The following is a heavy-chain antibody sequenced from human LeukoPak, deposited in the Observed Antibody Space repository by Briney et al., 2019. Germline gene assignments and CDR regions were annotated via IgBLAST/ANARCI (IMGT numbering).Heavy chain of an antibody. CDR3: ARHCRSESYPRYPDH. V-gene: IGHV4-39*01. CDR2: IYYDGTT. CDR1: AASISSASYN. Sequence: SETLSLTCTVSAASISSASYNWGWIHQPPGKGLEWIATIYYDGTTYYNPSLQSRVTISVDTSTNQFSLKLYFVTAADTAVYYCARHCRSESYPRYPDHWGQGTLVTVSS. D-gene: IGHD1-26*01. J-gene: IGHJ4*02.